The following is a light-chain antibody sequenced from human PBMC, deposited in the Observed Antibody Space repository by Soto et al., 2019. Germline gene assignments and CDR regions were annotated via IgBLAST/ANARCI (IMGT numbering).Light chain of an antibody. CDR3: AAWDDSLSGPV. V-gene: IGLV1-47*02. CDR2: SNN. Sequence: QSVLTQPPSASATPGQRVTISCSGSSSNIGGRFVYWYQQLPGTAPKLLIYSNNQRPSGVPDRFSGSKSGTSAFLAISGLRSGDEADYYCAAWDDSLSGPVFGGGTKLTVL. J-gene: IGLJ2*01. CDR1: SSNIGGRF.